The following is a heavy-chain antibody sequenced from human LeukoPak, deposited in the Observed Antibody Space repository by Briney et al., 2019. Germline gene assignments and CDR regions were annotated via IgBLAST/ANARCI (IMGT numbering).Heavy chain of an antibody. CDR2: ISSSGSTI. CDR3: ARARGYCSSTSCFGMGYGMDV. Sequence: GGSLRLSCAASGFTFSDYYMSWIRQAPGKGLEWVSYISSSGSTIYYADSVKGRFTISRDNAKNSLYLQMNSLRAEDTAVYYCARARGYCSSTSCFGMGYGMDVWGQGTTVTVSS. D-gene: IGHD2-2*01. CDR1: GFTFSDYY. J-gene: IGHJ6*02. V-gene: IGHV3-11*04.